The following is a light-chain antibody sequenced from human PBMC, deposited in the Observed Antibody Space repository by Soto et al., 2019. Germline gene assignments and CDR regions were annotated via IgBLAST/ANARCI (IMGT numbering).Light chain of an antibody. CDR1: SSDIGAYNY. J-gene: IGLJ1*01. CDR3: CSYAGSSTFLV. Sequence: QSVLTQPASVSGSPGQSITISCTGSSSDIGAYNYVSWFQQYPGKAPKLIISEVSNRPSGVSNRFSGSKSGTAASLTISGLQTEDEADYYCCSYAGSSTFLVFGTGTKVTVL. V-gene: IGLV2-14*01. CDR2: EVS.